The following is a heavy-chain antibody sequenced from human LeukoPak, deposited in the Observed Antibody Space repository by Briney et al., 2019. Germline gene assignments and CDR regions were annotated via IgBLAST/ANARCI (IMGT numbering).Heavy chain of an antibody. CDR1: GYTFTSYD. J-gene: IGHJ4*02. D-gene: IGHD6-6*01. V-gene: IGHV1-8*01. CDR2: MNPNSGNT. CDR3: ARVISMAARLSFVY. Sequence: ASVKVSCKASGYTFTSYDINWVRQAPGQGLEWMGWMNPNSGNTGYAQKFQGRVTMTRNTSISTAYMELSSLRSEDTAVYYCARVISMAARLSFVYWGQGTLVTVSS.